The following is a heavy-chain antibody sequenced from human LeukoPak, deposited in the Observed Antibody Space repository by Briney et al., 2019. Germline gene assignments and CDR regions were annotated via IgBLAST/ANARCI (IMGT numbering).Heavy chain of an antibody. Sequence: SETLSLTCAVYGGSFSGYYWSWIRQPPGKGLEWIGEINHSGSTYYHPSLKSRVTISMDTSKNQFSLKLSSVTAADTAVYFCARKDPGYSGYSDFDYWVQGSLVTVSS. CDR1: GGSFSGYY. D-gene: IGHD5-12*01. CDR3: ARKDPGYSGYSDFDY. V-gene: IGHV4-34*01. J-gene: IGHJ4*02. CDR2: INHSGST.